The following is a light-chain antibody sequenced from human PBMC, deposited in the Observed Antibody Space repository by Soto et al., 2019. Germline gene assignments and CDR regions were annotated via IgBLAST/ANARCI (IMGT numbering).Light chain of an antibody. CDR1: SSDVGAYNY. V-gene: IGLV2-8*01. CDR3: SSYAGNNNLL. Sequence: QSVLTQPPSASGSPGQSITISCTGTSSDVGAYNYVSWYQQHPGKAPKLIIYEITKRPSGVPDRFSGSRFGNTASLTVSGLLPEDEADYFCSSYAGNNNLLFGGGTKLTVL. CDR2: EIT. J-gene: IGLJ2*01.